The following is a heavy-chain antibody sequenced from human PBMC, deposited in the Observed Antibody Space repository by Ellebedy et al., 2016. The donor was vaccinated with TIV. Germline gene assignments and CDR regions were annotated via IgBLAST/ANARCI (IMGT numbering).Heavy chain of an antibody. CDR2: MSYNGRSE. V-gene: IGHV3-30*09. CDR1: GFTFSQYA. Sequence: GGSLRLSXAASGFTFSQYAMHWVRQAPGKGLEWVAVMSYNGRSEYYADSVQGRFAISRDNSRNSLYLQMNSLRREDTAVYYCARLMEVATVVFYYGMDVWGQGTTVTVSS. D-gene: IGHD2-8*01. CDR3: ARLMEVATVVFYYGMDV. J-gene: IGHJ6*02.